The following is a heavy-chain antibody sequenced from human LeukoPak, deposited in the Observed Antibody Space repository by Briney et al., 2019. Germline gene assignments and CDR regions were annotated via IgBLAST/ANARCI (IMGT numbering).Heavy chain of an antibody. J-gene: IGHJ6*04. Sequence: SETLSLTCTVSGGSISSYYWSWIRQPPEKGLEWIGYIYYSGSTNYNPSLKSRVTISVDTSKNQFSLKLSSVTAADTAVYYCARSRHDFWSGSTGFLDVWGKGTTVTVSS. V-gene: IGHV4-59*01. CDR2: IYYSGST. CDR1: GGSISSYY. CDR3: ARSRHDFWSGSTGFLDV. D-gene: IGHD3-3*01.